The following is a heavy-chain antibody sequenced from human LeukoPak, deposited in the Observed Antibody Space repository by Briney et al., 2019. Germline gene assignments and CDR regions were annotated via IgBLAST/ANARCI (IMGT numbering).Heavy chain of an antibody. CDR2: IIPILGIA. CDR3: ARDGGCSSTSCYLFDY. Sequence: GSSVKVSCKASGGTFSSYTISWVRQAPGQGLEWMERIIPILGIANYAQKFQGRVTITADKSTSTAYMELSSLRSEDTAVYYCARDGGCSSTSCYLFDYWGQGTLVTVSS. V-gene: IGHV1-69*04. J-gene: IGHJ4*02. CDR1: GGTFSSYT. D-gene: IGHD2-2*01.